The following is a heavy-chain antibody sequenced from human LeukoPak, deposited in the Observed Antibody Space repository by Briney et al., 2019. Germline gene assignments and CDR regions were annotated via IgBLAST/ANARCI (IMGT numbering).Heavy chain of an antibody. J-gene: IGHJ3*02. CDR2: IYHSGSP. Sequence: PSETLPLTCAVSGGSISSSNWWSWVRQPPGKALEWIGEIYHSGSPNYNPPLKTRVTITVDKSKTQFPLILTSVPAADTAVYYCARVKVETSPGYSSSWYRDAFDIWGQGTMVTVSS. D-gene: IGHD6-13*01. CDR3: ARVKVETSPGYSSSWYRDAFDI. CDR1: GGSISSSNW. V-gene: IGHV4-4*02.